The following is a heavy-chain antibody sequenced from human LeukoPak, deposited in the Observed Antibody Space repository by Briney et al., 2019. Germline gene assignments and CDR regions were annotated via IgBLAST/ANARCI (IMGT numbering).Heavy chain of an antibody. V-gene: IGHV1-2*02. Sequence: ASAKVSCKASGYTFTGYYLHWARQAPGQGVEWMGWINPNSGDTNYAQKFQGRITMTRDTSINTAYMELSRLRSDDTAVYYCARSRFLEWLLNFWGQGAPVTVSS. CDR3: ARSRFLEWLLNF. CDR2: INPNSGDT. CDR1: GYTFTGYY. D-gene: IGHD3-3*01. J-gene: IGHJ4*02.